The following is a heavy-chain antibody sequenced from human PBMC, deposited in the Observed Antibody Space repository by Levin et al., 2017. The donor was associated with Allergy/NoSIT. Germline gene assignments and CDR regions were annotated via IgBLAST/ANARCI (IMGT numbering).Heavy chain of an antibody. CDR2: IIPIFGTA. J-gene: IGHJ4*02. Sequence: GASVKVSCKASGGTFSSYAISWVRQAPGQGLEWMGGIIPIFGTANYAQKFQGRVTITADKSTSTAYMELSSLRSEDTAVYYCARGSLGYGTYYFDYWGQGTLVTVSS. CDR3: ARGSLGYGTYYFDY. D-gene: IGHD1-1*01. CDR1: GGTFSSYA. V-gene: IGHV1-69*06.